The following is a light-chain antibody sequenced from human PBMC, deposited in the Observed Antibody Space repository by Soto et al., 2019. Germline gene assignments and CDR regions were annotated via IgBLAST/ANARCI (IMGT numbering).Light chain of an antibody. V-gene: IGKV3-20*01. CDR1: HTISSSE. CDR3: QQYDSXPRT. CDR2: AIS. Sequence: ENVLTQSPGTLSLAPGQRATLSCRASHTISSSELAWYQQKPGQAPMLLIYAISDSATGVPDRFRGSGSGTDFPLTITRLEPEDFAVYFCQQYDSXPRTCGQGTKL. J-gene: IGKJ1*01.